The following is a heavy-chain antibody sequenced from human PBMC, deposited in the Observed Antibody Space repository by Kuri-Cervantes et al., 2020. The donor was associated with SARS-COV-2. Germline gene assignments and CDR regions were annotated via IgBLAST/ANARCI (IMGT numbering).Heavy chain of an antibody. D-gene: IGHD1-26*01. Sequence: ASVKVSCKASGGTFSSYTISWVRQAPGQGLEWMGWINPNSGGTNYAQKFQGRVTMTRDTSTSTAYMELSRLRSDDTAVYYCAAGIVGDTHAFDIWGQGTMVTVSS. CDR2: INPNSGGT. V-gene: IGHV1-2*02. CDR3: AAGIVGDTHAFDI. CDR1: GGTFSSYT. J-gene: IGHJ3*02.